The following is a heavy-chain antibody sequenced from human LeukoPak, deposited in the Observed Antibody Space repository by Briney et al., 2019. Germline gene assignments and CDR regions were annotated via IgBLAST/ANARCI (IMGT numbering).Heavy chain of an antibody. D-gene: IGHD6-19*01. CDR2: INPNSGGT. Sequence: ASVKVSCKASGYTFTGYYMHWVRQAPGQGLEWMGWINPNSGGTNYAQKFQGRVTMTRDTSISTAYMELSRLRSDDTAVYYCARRIDVAVAGTGDGNAFDIWGQGTMVTVSS. CDR1: GYTFTGYY. CDR3: ARRIDVAVAGTGDGNAFDI. V-gene: IGHV1-2*02. J-gene: IGHJ3*02.